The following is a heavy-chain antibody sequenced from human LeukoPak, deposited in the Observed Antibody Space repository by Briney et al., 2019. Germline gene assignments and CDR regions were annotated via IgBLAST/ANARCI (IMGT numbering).Heavy chain of an antibody. Sequence: GGSLRLSCAASGFTFSSYAMSWVRQAPGKGLEWVSAISGSGGSTYYADSVKGRFTISRDNAKNSLYLQMNSLRAEDTAVYYCARGKSGEWLRWNWFDSWGQGTLVTVSS. CDR1: GFTFSSYA. D-gene: IGHD5-12*01. CDR2: ISGSGGST. J-gene: IGHJ5*01. CDR3: ARGKSGEWLRWNWFDS. V-gene: IGHV3-23*01.